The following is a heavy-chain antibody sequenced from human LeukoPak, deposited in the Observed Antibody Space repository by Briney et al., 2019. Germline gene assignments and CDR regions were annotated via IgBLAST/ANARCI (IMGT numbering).Heavy chain of an antibody. CDR3: ARGSSNIAGRNNWFDP. CDR2: IDSDGKTI. CDR1: RFKFNDYY. J-gene: IGHJ5*02. V-gene: IGHV3-11*04. D-gene: IGHD6-6*01. Sequence: GGSLRLSCVASRFKFNDYYMGWIRQAPGKGLEWLAYIDSDGKTIDYGDSVKGRFTISRDNPENSLYLQMNSLRAEDTAVYYCARGSSNIAGRNNWFDPWGQGTLVTVSS.